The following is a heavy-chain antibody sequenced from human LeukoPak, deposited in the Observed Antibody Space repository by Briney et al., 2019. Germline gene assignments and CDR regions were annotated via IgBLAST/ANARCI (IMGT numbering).Heavy chain of an antibody. J-gene: IGHJ4*02. CDR1: GYTFTSYA. V-gene: IGHV1-3*01. D-gene: IGHD3-22*01. Sequence: GASVKVSCKASGYTFTSYAMHWVRQAPGQRLEWMGWINAGNGNTKYSQKFQGRVTITRDTSASTAYMELSSLRSEDTAVYYCARDQMSYYYDSSGYTHWGQGTLVTVSS. CDR3: ARDQMSYYYDSSGYTH. CDR2: INAGNGNT.